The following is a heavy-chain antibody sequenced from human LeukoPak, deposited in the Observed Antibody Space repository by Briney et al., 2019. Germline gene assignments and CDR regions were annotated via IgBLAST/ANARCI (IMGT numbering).Heavy chain of an antibody. CDR1: GFTFSDYY. V-gene: IGHV3-11*01. J-gene: IGHJ6*03. CDR2: ISGSGSTI. Sequence: GGSLRLSCAASGFTFSDYYMSWIRQAPGKGLEWVSYISGSGSTIYYADSVKGRFTISRDTAKNSLYLQMNSLRAEDTAVYYCAKYGDSYYYYYYMDVWGKGTTVTVSS. CDR3: AKYGDSYYYYYYMDV. D-gene: IGHD4-17*01.